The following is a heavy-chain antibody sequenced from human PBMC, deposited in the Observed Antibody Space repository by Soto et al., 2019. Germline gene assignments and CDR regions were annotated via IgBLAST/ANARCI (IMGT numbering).Heavy chain of an antibody. J-gene: IGHJ3*02. V-gene: IGHV1-69*02. CDR3: ARGYCSGGSCLGIDAFDI. CDR1: GGTFSSYT. CDR2: IIPILGIA. Sequence: QVQLVQSGAEVKKPGSSVKVSCKASGGTFSSYTISWVRQAPGQGLEWMGRIIPILGIANYAQKFQGRVTITADKSTRTAYMELSSLRSEDTAVYYCARGYCSGGSCLGIDAFDIWGQGTMVTVSS. D-gene: IGHD2-15*01.